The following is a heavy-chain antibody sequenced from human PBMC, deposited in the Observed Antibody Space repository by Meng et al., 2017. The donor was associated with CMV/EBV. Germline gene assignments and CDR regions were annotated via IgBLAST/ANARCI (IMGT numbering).Heavy chain of an antibody. J-gene: IGHJ4*02. CDR3: ARRDNTNWDSLDY. CDR2: ITSGGSGT. CDR1: GFTFSSYA. D-gene: IGHD7-27*01. Sequence: CAASGFTFSSYAMSWVRRAPGRGLGWVSSITSGGSGTYYADSVKGRFAISRDNSENTLYLQMSSLRADDTAVYFCARRDNTNWDSLDYWGQGTLVTVSS. V-gene: IGHV3-23*01.